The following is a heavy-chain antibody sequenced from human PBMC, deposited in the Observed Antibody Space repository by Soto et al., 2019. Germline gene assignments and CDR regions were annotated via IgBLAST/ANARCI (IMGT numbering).Heavy chain of an antibody. D-gene: IGHD2-2*01. CDR1: GFTFTDHG. CDR2: VSHDGNDK. Sequence: QVQLVESGGGVVQPGKSLRLSCAASGFTFTDHGFHWVRQAPGRGLEWVAVVSHDGNDKYYADSVKGRFTISRDNFKNTLSLQMNSLXPXXXXVYYCATVVPSAKRXXXWGQXTXXXVSS. V-gene: IGHV3-30*03. CDR3: ATVVPSAKRXXX. J-gene: IGHJ4*02.